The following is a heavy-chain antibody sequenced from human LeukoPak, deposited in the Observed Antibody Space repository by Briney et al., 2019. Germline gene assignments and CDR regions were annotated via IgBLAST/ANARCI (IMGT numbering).Heavy chain of an antibody. J-gene: IGHJ4*02. CDR1: GGSISSGGYY. CDR3: ARGRCSGGSCYPEY. CDR2: IYYSGST. V-gene: IGHV4-31*03. Sequence: SQTLSLTCTVSGGSISSGGYYWSWIRQHPGKGLEWIGYIYYSGSTYYNPSLKSRVTISVDTSKNPFSLKLSSVTAADTAVYYCARGRCSGGSCYPEYWGQGTLVTVSS. D-gene: IGHD2-15*01.